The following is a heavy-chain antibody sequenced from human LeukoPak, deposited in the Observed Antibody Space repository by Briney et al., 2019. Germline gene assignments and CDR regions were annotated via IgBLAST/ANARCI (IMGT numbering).Heavy chain of an antibody. D-gene: IGHD5-18*01. V-gene: IGHV4-59*01. CDR3: ASHRRSHGAEY. CDR2: VYYTGST. J-gene: IGHJ4*02. CDR1: GSSFEHYF. Sequence: SETLSLTCTVSGSSFEHYFWSWIRQPPGKGLEFIGYVYYTGSTDYSPSLKSRLTISADTSKNQFSLKLRSVTAADTAVYYCASHRRSHGAEYWGQGTLVTVSS.